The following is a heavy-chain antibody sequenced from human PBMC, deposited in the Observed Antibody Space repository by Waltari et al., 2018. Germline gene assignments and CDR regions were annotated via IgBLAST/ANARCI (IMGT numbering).Heavy chain of an antibody. J-gene: IGHJ6*02. D-gene: IGHD3-22*01. V-gene: IGHV4-34*01. CDR2: INHSGST. CDR1: GGSFSGYY. CDR3: AGGDSSGYYYGYYYGMDV. Sequence: QVQLQQWGAGLLKPSETLSLTCAVYGGSFSGYYWRWIRQPPGKGLEWIGEINHSGSTNYNPSLKSRVTISVDTSKNQFSLKLSSVTAADTAVYYCAGGDSSGYYYGYYYGMDVWGQGTTVTVSS.